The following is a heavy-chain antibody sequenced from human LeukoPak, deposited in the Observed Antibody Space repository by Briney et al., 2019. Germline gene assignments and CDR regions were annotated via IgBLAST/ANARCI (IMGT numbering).Heavy chain of an antibody. CDR3: AQCSTTCYSNYFDP. CDR1: GFTFRTYA. J-gene: IGHJ5*02. V-gene: IGHV3-23*01. Sequence: GGSLRLSCAASGFTFRTYAMSWARQAPGKGLEWVSAISGDGGGTEYADAVKGRFTISRDNSKNTMYLQMDGLRAEDTAVYYCAQCSTTCYSNYFDPWGQGTLVTVSS. D-gene: IGHD2-2*01. CDR2: ISGDGGGT.